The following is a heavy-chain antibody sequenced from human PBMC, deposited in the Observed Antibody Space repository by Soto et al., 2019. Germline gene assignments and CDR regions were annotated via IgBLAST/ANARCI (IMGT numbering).Heavy chain of an antibody. V-gene: IGHV3-30-3*01. D-gene: IGHD2-15*01. J-gene: IGHJ5*02. CDR3: AGDSLVVVVAATHRFEL. CDR1: GFTFSSYA. CDR2: ISYDGSNK. Sequence: QVQLVESGGGVVQPGRSLRLYCSASGFTFSSYAMHWVRQAPGKGLEWVAVISYDGSNKYYADSVKGRFTISRDNSKNTLYLQMISLRAEDTAVYYCAGDSLVVVVAATHRFELLGQVSRVTVSS.